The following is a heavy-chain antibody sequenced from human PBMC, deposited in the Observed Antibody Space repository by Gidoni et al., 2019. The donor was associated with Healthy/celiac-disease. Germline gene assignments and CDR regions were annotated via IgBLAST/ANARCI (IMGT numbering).Heavy chain of an antibody. Sequence: QVQLQQWGAGLLKPAETLSLTCAVYGGSFSGYYWSWIRQPPGKGLEWIGEINHSGSTNYNPSLKSRVTISVDTSKNQFSLKLSSVTAADTAVYYCAREGGLPAVYSSSSVYYWGQGTLVTVSS. D-gene: IGHD6-6*01. CDR2: INHSGST. V-gene: IGHV4-34*01. CDR3: AREGGLPAVYSSSSVYY. CDR1: GGSFSGYY. J-gene: IGHJ4*02.